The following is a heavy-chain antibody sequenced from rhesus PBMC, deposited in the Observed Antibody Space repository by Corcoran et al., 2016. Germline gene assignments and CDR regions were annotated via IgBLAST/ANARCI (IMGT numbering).Heavy chain of an antibody. Sequence: QVQLQESGPGLVKPSETLSLTCAVSGGSISGNYWGWIRPPPEKGLEWIGRINGTTRNTNTNPSRAIRVTMSIYTSKNQISLKLGSVTAADTAVYYCARGSGASGLDYWGQGHLVTVSS. J-gene: IGHJ4*01. D-gene: IGHD1-44*02. CDR3: ARGSGASGLDY. CDR1: GGSISGNY. CDR2: INGTTRNT. V-gene: IGHV4-147*01.